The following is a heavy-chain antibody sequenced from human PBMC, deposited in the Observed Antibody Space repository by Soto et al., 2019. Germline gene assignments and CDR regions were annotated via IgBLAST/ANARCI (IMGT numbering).Heavy chain of an antibody. Sequence: QVQLVQSGAEVKKPGASVKVSCKASGYTFTSYAMHWVRQAPGQRLEWMGWINAGNGNTKYSQKFQGRVTITRDTAASTAYMELSSLRSEDTAVYYCASGYDFWSGGAYMDVWGKGTTVTVSS. CDR1: GYTFTSYA. CDR3: ASGYDFWSGGAYMDV. CDR2: INAGNGNT. D-gene: IGHD3-3*01. V-gene: IGHV1-3*01. J-gene: IGHJ6*03.